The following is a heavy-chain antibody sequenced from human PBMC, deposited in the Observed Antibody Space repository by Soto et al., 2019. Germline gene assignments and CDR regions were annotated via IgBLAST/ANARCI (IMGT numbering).Heavy chain of an antibody. V-gene: IGHV4-59*08. CDR1: GGSISSYY. CDR3: ARYYDFWSGYYTNYYYYYYMDV. J-gene: IGHJ6*03. D-gene: IGHD3-3*01. CDR2: IYYSGST. Sequence: SETLSLTCTVSGGSISSYYWSWIRQPPGKGLEWIGYIYYSGSTNCNPSLKSRVTISVDTSKNQFSLKLSSVTAADTAVYYCARYYDFWSGYYTNYYYYYYMDVWGKGTTVTVSS.